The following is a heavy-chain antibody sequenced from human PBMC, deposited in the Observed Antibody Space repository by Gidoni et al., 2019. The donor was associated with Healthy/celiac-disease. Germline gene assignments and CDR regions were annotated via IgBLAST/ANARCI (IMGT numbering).Heavy chain of an antibody. CDR2: IKQDGSEK. V-gene: IGHV3-7*01. J-gene: IGHJ5*02. CDR1: GFTFSSYW. CDR3: ARESGELLWFGESLNWFDP. Sequence: EVQLVESGGGLVQPGGSLRLSCAASGFTFSSYWMSWVRQAPGKGLEWVANIKQDGSEKYYVDSVKGRFTISRDNAKNSLYLQMNSLRAEDTAVYYCARESGELLWFGESLNWFDPWGQGTLVTVSS. D-gene: IGHD3-10*01.